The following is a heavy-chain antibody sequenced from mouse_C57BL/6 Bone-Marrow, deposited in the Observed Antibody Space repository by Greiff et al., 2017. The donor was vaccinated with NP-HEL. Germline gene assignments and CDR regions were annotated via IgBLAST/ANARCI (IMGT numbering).Heavy chain of an antibody. Sequence: QVQLQQSGSELRSPGSSVKLSCKDFDSEVFPIAYMSWVRQKPGHGFEWIGGILPSIGRTIYGEKFEDKATLDADTLSNTAYLELNSLTSEDSAIYYCASGYYGNYVPNYYAMDYWGQGTSVTVSS. V-gene: IGHV15-2*01. J-gene: IGHJ4*01. CDR1: DSEVFPIAY. CDR2: ILPSIGRT. D-gene: IGHD2-1*01. CDR3: ASGYYGNYVPNYYAMDY.